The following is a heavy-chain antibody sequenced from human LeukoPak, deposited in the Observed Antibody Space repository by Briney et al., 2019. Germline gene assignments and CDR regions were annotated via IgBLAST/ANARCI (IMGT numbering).Heavy chain of an antibody. J-gene: IGHJ6*03. Sequence: TPSETLSLTCAVYGGSFSGYYWSWIRQPPGKGLEWIGEINHSGSTNYNPSLKSRVTISVDKSKNQFSLKVTSVTAADTAVYYCATTLTYTYMDVWGKGTTVTVSS. D-gene: IGHD2/OR15-2a*01. CDR1: GGSFSGYY. CDR2: INHSGST. V-gene: IGHV4-34*01. CDR3: ATTLTYTYMDV.